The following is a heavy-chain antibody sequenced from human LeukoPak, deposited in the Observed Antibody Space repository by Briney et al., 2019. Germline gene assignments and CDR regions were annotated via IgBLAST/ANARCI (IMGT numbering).Heavy chain of an antibody. CDR2: ISSSSSYI. CDR1: GFPFRSYR. CDR3: ARGWRRSPLDY. V-gene: IGHV3-21*01. Sequence: GGSLRLSCAASGFPFRSYRMTWVRQAPAKGLEWVSSISSSSSYIYYADSVKGRFTISRDNAKNSLYLQMNSLRAEDTAVYYCARGWRRSPLDYWGQGTLVTVSS. J-gene: IGHJ4*02.